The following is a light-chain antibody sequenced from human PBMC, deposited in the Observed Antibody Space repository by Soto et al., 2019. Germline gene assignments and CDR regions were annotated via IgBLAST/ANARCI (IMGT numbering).Light chain of an antibody. CDR3: QQRSNWPPIP. CDR1: QSVSGY. J-gene: IGKJ5*01. V-gene: IGKV3-11*01. CDR2: DAS. Sequence: EIVLTQSPAPLSLSPGERATLSCRSSQSVSGYVVWYHHKPGPAPRLPIYDASNRATGIPARFSGTGSGTDITLTISSLEPEDLAVYYCQQRSNWPPIPFGQGTRRRL.